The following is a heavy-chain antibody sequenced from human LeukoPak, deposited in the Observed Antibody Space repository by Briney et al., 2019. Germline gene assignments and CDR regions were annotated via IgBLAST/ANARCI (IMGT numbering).Heavy chain of an antibody. CDR3: ARSDRGYYYYYMDV. J-gene: IGHJ6*03. CDR1: GYTFTGYY. Sequence: ASVKVSCKASGYTFTGYYMHCVRQAPGQGLEWMGWINPNSGGTNYAQKFQGRVTMTRDTSISTAYMELSRLRSDDTAVYYCARSDRGYYYYYMDVWGKGTTVTVSS. V-gene: IGHV1-2*02. CDR2: INPNSGGT. D-gene: IGHD1-14*01.